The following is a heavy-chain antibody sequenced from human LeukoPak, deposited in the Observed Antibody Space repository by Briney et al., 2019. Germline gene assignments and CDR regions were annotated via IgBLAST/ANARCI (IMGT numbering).Heavy chain of an antibody. V-gene: IGHV3-30-3*01. CDR3: ARVGLGYCSSTSCYAGIGY. J-gene: IGHJ4*02. Sequence: PGGSLRLSCAASGFTFSSYAMHWVRQAPGKGLEWVAVISYDGSNKYYADSVKGRFTIPRDNSKNTLYLQMNSLRAEDTAVYYCARVGLGYCSSTSCYAGIGYWGQGTLVTVSS. CDR1: GFTFSSYA. D-gene: IGHD2-2*01. CDR2: ISYDGSNK.